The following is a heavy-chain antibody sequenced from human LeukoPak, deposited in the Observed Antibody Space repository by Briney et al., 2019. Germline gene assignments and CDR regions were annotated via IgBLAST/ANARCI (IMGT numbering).Heavy chain of an antibody. D-gene: IGHD2-2*02. CDR3: ARHEGRNRGNMVIVPAAIIN. V-gene: IGHV4-39*01. Sequence: PSETLSLTCTVSGGSNSSSSYYWGWIRQPPGKGLEWIGSIYYSGSTYYNSSLKSRVTISVDTSKNQFSLKLTSVTAADTAVYYCARHEGRNRGNMVIVPAAIINWGQGTLVTVSS. CDR2: IYYSGST. J-gene: IGHJ4*02. CDR1: GGSNSSSSYY.